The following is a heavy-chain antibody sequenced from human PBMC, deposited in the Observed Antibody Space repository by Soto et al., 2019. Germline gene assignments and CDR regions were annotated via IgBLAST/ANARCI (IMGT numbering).Heavy chain of an antibody. Sequence: PSETLSLTCAVYGGSFSGYYWSWIRQPPGKGLEWIGEINHSGSTNYNPSLKSRVTMSVDTSKNQFSLKLSSVTAADTAVYYCATQKFYYYYGMDVWGQGTTVTVSS. V-gene: IGHV4-34*01. J-gene: IGHJ6*02. CDR3: ATQKFYYYYGMDV. CDR2: INHSGST. CDR1: GGSFSGYY.